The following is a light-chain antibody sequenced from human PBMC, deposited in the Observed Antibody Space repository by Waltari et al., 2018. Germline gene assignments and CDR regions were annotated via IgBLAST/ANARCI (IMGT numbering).Light chain of an antibody. CDR1: KSISSW. CDR3: QQYDSFSNN. Sequence: DIQLTQSPSTLSAFVGDRINITCRASKSISSWMAWYQQKPGNAPKLLIYKASSLESGVPSRFSGSGSGTEFTLTISSLQPEDSATYYCQQYDSFSNNFGQGTKLEIK. CDR2: KAS. V-gene: IGKV1-5*03. J-gene: IGKJ2*01.